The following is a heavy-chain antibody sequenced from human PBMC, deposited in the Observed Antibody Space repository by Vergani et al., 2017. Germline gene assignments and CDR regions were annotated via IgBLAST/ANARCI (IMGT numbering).Heavy chain of an antibody. CDR2: VSTGTKSQ. CDR3: AREYSSTSGRAFDF. J-gene: IGHJ3*01. V-gene: IGHV3-48*01. D-gene: IGHD2-2*01. CDR1: GFDFSSYI. Sequence: EVQPVESGGGLVKPGGSLRLSCVVSGFDFSSYIMNWVRQAPGKGLEWVSFVSTGTKSQSCAESVKGRFTISRDSAKNSLYLQMDSLRAEDTAVYYCAREYSSTSGRAFDFWGQGTKVTVSS.